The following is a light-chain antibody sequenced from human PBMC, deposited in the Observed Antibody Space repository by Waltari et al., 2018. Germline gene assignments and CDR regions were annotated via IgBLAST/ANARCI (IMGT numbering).Light chain of an antibody. CDR3: QQYNNWPPLT. CDR1: QRVSSN. V-gene: IGKV3-15*01. J-gene: IGKJ4*01. Sequence: EIVMTQTPATLSVAPGERATHTCRASQRVSSNLAWYQQKPGQAPRLLTYDASTRDTGIPDRFSGSGSGTEFTLTISSLQSEDFAFYYCQQYNNWPPLTFGGGTKVEIK. CDR2: DAS.